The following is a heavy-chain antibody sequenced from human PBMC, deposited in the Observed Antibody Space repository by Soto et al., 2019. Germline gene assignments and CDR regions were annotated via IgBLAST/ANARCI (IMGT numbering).Heavy chain of an antibody. D-gene: IGHD6-19*01. V-gene: IGHV1-18*01. CDR3: ARAPRGWYGPEGLDI. Sequence: QIQLVQTGGEVKQPGASVKVSCKASGYSFTTHGITWVRQATGHGLEWFGWISSCNAKTKYTQNRQGRVTVARETASTTAYIELSRLRPAGTAVYLGARAPRGWYGPEGLDIWGRGTLGTVSS. CDR2: ISSCNAKT. CDR1: GYSFTTHG. J-gene: IGHJ2*01.